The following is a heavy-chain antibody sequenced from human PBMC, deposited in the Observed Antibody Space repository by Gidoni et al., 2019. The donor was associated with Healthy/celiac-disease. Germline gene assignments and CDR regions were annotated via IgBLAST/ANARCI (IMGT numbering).Heavy chain of an antibody. V-gene: IGHV3-23*01. Sequence: EEQLLEPGGGWVQPGGSLRLSCAASGFTFGSYAMSWVRQAPGKGLEWVSVISVSGGSTYYVASVQGLFTISRVNSKTTLYLQLHRLRAAYTAVYYCATAPLQNVLMVYATYFDYWGQGPLVTVSS. CDR2: ISVSGGST. D-gene: IGHD2-8*01. CDR1: GFTFGSYA. J-gene: IGHJ4*02. CDR3: ATAPLQNVLMVYATYFDY.